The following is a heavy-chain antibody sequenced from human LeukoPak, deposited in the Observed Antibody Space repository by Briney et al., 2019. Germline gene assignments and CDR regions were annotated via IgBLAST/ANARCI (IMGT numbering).Heavy chain of an antibody. CDR3: ARDPLFRVDTAMVTSFWFDP. Sequence: GGSLRLSCAASGFTLSSYWMHWVRQAPGKGLVWVSRINSDGSSTSYADSVKGRFTISRDSAKNTLYLQMNSLRAEDTAVYYCARDPLFRVDTAMVTSFWFDPWGQGTLVTVPS. J-gene: IGHJ5*02. CDR2: INSDGSST. CDR1: GFTLSSYW. V-gene: IGHV3-74*01. D-gene: IGHD5-18*01.